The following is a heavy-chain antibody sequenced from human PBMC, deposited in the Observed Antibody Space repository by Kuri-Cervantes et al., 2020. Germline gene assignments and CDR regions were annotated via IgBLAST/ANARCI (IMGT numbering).Heavy chain of an antibody. D-gene: IGHD3-9*01. J-gene: IGHJ5*02. CDR2: IYHSGST. Sequence: GSLRLSCAVSGGSISSSNWWSWVRQPPGKGLEWIGEIYHSGSTNYNPSLKSRVTISVDTSKNQFSLKLSSVTAADTAVYYCARVRSILTGYYQYNWFDPWGQGTLVTVSS. CDR3: ARVRSILTGYYQYNWFDP. CDR1: GGSISSSNW. V-gene: IGHV4-4*02.